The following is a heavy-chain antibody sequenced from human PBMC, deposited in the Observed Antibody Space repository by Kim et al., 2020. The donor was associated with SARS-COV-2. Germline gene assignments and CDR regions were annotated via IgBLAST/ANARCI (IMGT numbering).Heavy chain of an antibody. Sequence: SETLSLTCTVSGGSISSTNCYWGWVHQPPGKGLEWIGSIFYSGRTYNNPSLQSRVTISADTSKNHLSLKLSSVTAADTAIYYCARDRGVRGAMRDHYYHG. CDR3: ARDRGVRGAMRDHYYHG. CDR1: GGSISSTNCY. CDR2: IFYSGRT. V-gene: IGHV4-39*07. J-gene: IGHJ6*01. D-gene: IGHD3-10*01.